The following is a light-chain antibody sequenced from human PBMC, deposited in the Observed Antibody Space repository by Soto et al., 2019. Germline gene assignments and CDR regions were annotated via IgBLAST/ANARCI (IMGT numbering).Light chain of an antibody. Sequence: EIVMTQSPVTLSVSPGERATLSCTASQSVNNNVAWYQQKPGHTPRLLIYSASIGATGTPDRFSGGGSGTDFTLTISRLEPEDFAVYYCQQYGSSPLTFGGGTKVDIK. J-gene: IGKJ4*01. V-gene: IGKV3-20*01. CDR2: SAS. CDR3: QQYGSSPLT. CDR1: QSVNNN.